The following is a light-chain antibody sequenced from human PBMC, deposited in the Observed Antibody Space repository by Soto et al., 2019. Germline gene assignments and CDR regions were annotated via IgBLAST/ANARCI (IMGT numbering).Light chain of an antibody. CDR2: DVS. CDR3: NSYTTSSSLYV. V-gene: IGLV2-14*01. CDR1: SSDIGGYDY. Sequence: QSALTQPASVSGSPGQSITLSCTGTSSDIGGYDYVSWYQQYPGKAPKLMIYDVSNRPSGVSDRFSGSKSANTASLTISGLQAEDEADYYCNSYTTSSSLYVFGTGTRSPS. J-gene: IGLJ1*01.